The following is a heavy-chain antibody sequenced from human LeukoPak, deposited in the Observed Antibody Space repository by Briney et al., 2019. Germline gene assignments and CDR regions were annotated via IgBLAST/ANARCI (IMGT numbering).Heavy chain of an antibody. CDR1: GFTFSSYA. Sequence: GGSLRLFCAASGFTFSSYAMHWVRQAPGKGLEWVAVISYDGSNKYYADSVKGRFTISRDNSKNTLYLQMNSLRAEDTAVYYCARDSSGGAAAGTLLDYWGQGTLVTVSS. CDR2: ISYDGSNK. V-gene: IGHV3-30*04. J-gene: IGHJ4*02. D-gene: IGHD6-13*01. CDR3: ARDSSGGAAAGTLLDY.